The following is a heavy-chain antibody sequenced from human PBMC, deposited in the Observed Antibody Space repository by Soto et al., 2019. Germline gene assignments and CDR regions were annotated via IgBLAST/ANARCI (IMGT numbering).Heavy chain of an antibody. CDR1: GFTFQTYW. J-gene: IGHJ4*02. CDR3: ASQRRDGYFGDY. CDR2: IKQDGSEE. Sequence: GGSLRLSCVGSGFTFQTYWVTWVRQAPGKGLEWVANIKQDGSEEHYVDSVKGRFTISRDNAKNSLYLQMNSLRAEDTAVYYCASQRRDGYFGDYWGQGTLVTVSS. V-gene: IGHV3-7*01. D-gene: IGHD5-12*01.